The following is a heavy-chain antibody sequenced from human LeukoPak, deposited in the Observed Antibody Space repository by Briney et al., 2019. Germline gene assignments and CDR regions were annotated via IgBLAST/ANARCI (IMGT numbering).Heavy chain of an antibody. CDR1: RFTFSHYD. V-gene: IGHV3-30*18. Sequence: GGSLRLSCATSRFTFSHYDMHWVRQAPGKGLEWVALISYDGKNKYYADSVKGRFTVSRDDSNDTLYHQMNSLRTEDTAVYYCAKGLADYYNSGSYSPYDYWGQGSLVTVSS. CDR2: ISYDGKNK. CDR3: AKGLADYYNSGSYSPYDY. D-gene: IGHD3-10*01. J-gene: IGHJ4*02.